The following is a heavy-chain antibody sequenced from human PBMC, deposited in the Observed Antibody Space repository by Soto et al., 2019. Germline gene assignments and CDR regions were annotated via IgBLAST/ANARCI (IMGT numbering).Heavy chain of an antibody. CDR1: GYTFTSYY. CDR2: SNPSGGST. V-gene: IGHV1-46*01. J-gene: IGHJ4*02. Sequence: ASVKVSCKASGYTFTSYYMHWVRQAPGQGLEWMGISNPSGGSTNYAQKFQGRVTMTRDTSTSTVYMELSSLRSEDTAVYYCARRRELCSGNRCYSTYFDYWGQGTLVTVSS. CDR3: ARRRELCSGNRCYSTYFDY. D-gene: IGHD2-15*01.